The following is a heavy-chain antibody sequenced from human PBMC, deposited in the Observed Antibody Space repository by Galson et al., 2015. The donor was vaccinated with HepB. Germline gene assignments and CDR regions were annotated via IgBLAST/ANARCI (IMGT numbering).Heavy chain of an antibody. D-gene: IGHD6-19*01. CDR3: ARGTGYSSGWYGY. CDR1: GFTFTSSA. V-gene: IGHV1-58*01. Sequence: SVKVSCKASGFTFTSSAVQWVRQAHGQRLEWIGWIVVGSGNTSYAQKFQERVTITRDMSTSTAYMELSSLRSEDTAVYYCARGTGYSSGWYGYWGQGTLVTVSS. CDR2: IVVGSGNT. J-gene: IGHJ4*02.